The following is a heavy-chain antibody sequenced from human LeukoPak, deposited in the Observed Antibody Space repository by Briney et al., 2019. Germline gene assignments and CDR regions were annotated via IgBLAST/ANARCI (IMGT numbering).Heavy chain of an antibody. V-gene: IGHV3-30*02. CDR3: AKLQLYYDILTGPLVDH. J-gene: IGHJ4*02. Sequence: GGSLRLSCAASGFTFSSYGMHWVRQAPGKGLEWVAFIRYDGTDKYYAGSVKGRFTISRDNSKNTLYLQMNSLRAEDTAVYYCAKLQLYYDILTGPLVDHSGQGTLVTVSS. CDR1: GFTFSSYG. D-gene: IGHD3-9*01. CDR2: IRYDGTDK.